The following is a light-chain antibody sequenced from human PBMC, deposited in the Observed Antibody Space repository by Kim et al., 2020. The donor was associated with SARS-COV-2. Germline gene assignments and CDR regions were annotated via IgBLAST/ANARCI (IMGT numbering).Light chain of an antibody. J-gene: IGLJ3*02. V-gene: IGLV1-36*01. CDR1: RANIGDNA. CDR3: AAWDASLNGWV. Sequence: QSVLTQPPSVSEAPRQRVTISCSGSRANIGDNAVSWYHQLPGKAPKLLIYYDDLLPSGVSDRFSGSKSGTSASLAISGLQSEDEADYYCAAWDASLNGWVFGGGTKVTVL. CDR2: YDD.